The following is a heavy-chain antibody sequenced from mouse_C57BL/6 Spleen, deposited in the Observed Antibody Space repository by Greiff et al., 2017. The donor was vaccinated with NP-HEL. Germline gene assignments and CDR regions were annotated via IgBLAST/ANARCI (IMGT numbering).Heavy chain of an antibody. CDR3: ARKNYYSNSGFAY. D-gene: IGHD2-5*01. CDR1: GFTFSDYG. Sequence: EVQLVESGGGLVKPGGSLKLSCAASGFTFSDYGMHWVRQAPEQGLEWVAYISSGSSSIYYADKVKGRFTIARDNAKNNLFLQMTSLRSEDTAMYYCARKNYYSNSGFAYWGQGTLVTVSA. J-gene: IGHJ3*01. V-gene: IGHV5-17*01. CDR2: ISSGSSSI.